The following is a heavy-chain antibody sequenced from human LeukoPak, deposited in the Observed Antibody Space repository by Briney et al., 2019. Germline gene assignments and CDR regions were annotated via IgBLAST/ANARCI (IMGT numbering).Heavy chain of an antibody. CDR3: ARENIDASGDYYTDYGMDV. D-gene: IGHD3-10*01. Sequence: GGSLRLSCVASGFTFSNYWMHWVRQVPNKDGSITNFADSVKGRFTISRDNAKNSLYLQMSSLRAEDTAVYYCARENIDASGDYYTDYGMDVWGQGTTVTVSS. J-gene: IGHJ6*02. CDR1: GFTFSNYW. CDR2: NKDGSIT. V-gene: IGHV3-74*01.